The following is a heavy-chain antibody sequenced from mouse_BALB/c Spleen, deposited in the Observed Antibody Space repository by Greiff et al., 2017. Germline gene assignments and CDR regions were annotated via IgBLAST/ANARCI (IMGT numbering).Heavy chain of an antibody. CDR3: ARGDCGSRHAFAY. V-gene: IGHV1-7*01. CDR2: INPSTGYT. CDR1: GYTFTSYW. D-gene: IGHD1-1*01. J-gene: IGHJ3*01. Sequence: VQLQQSGAELAKPGASVKMSCKASGYTFTSYWMHWVKQRPGQGLEWIGYINPSTGYTEYNQKFKDKATLTADKSSSTAYMQLSSLTSEDSAVSYFARGDCGSRHAFAYWGQGTLVTVS.